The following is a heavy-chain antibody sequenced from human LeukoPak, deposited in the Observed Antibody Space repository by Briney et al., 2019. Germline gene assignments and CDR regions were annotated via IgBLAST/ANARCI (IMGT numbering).Heavy chain of an antibody. CDR2: ITSDSSYM. V-gene: IGHV3-21*01. D-gene: IGHD3-16*01. J-gene: IGHJ3*02. Sequence: GGSLRLSCVASGFTFSSYTMNWVRQAPGKGLEWVSSITSDSSYMYYADSVKGRFTISRDNAKNSLCLQMNSLRAEDTAVYYCARLVWGGGSLDAFYIWGQGTIVTVSS. CDR3: ARLVWGGGSLDAFYI. CDR1: GFTFSSYT.